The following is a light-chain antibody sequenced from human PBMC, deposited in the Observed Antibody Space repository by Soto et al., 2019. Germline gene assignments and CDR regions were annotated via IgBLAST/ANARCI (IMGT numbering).Light chain of an antibody. J-gene: IGLJ2*01. CDR1: RDSNIGGYK. V-gene: IGLV5-37*01. CDR2: YHSDSNK. Sequence: QSVLTQPPSSSASPGESARLTCTLSRDSNIGGYKVYWYQQRPGSPPRYLLSYHSDSNKGLGSGVPSRFSGSKDASANAGILLISGLQSEDEADYYCQVWDTGNDHVVFGGGTQLTVL. CDR3: QVWDTGNDHVV.